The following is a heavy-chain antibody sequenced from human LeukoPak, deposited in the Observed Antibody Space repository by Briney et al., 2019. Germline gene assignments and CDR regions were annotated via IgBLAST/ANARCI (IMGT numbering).Heavy chain of an antibody. CDR2: IYPGDSDT. D-gene: IGHD1-26*01. V-gene: IGHV5-51*01. J-gene: IGHJ5*02. Sequence: GESLKISCKGSGYSSTSYWIGWVRQMPGKGLEWMGIIYPGDSDTRYSPSFQGQVTISADKSISTAYLQWSSLKASDTAMYYCARRGIVGATRGYNWFDPWGQGTLVTVSS. CDR3: ARRGIVGATRGYNWFDP. CDR1: GYSSTSYW.